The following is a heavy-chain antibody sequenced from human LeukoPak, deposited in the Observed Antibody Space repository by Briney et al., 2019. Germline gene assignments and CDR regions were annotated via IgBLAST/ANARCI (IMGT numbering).Heavy chain of an antibody. D-gene: IGHD5-18*01. CDR3: ARGEIQLWSFDY. J-gene: IGHJ4*02. Sequence: VASVKVSCKASGYTFTSYYMHWVRQAPGHGLEWMRIINPSGGSTSYAQKFQGRVTMTRGTSTSTVYMELSSLRSEDTAVYYCARGEIQLWSFDYWGQGTLVTVSS. V-gene: IGHV1-46*01. CDR1: GYTFTSYY. CDR2: INPSGGST.